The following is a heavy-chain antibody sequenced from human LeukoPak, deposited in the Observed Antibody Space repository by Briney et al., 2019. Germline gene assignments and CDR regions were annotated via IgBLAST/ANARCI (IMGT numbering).Heavy chain of an antibody. D-gene: IGHD6-13*01. CDR2: ISYSGST. V-gene: IGHV4-39*07. CDR3: ARGRVSSSTWYSTYYYYFYMDV. Sequence: SETLSFTCTVSGDSITSSSSYYWGWIRQPPGKGLEWIGTISYSGSTYYNPSLKSRVTISVDTSKNHFSLSLASLTAADTAVYFCARGRVSSSTWYSTYYYYFYMDVWGKGTTVTVS. J-gene: IGHJ6*03. CDR1: GDSITSSSSYY.